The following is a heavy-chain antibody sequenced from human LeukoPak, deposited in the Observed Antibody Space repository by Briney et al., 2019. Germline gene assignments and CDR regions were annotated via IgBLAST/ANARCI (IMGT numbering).Heavy chain of an antibody. CDR3: ARAALGYYYMDV. J-gene: IGHJ6*03. V-gene: IGHV4-34*01. Sequence: PSETLSLTCAVYGGSFSGYYWSWIRQPPGKGLEWIGYIYHTGSTNYNPSLKSRVTISVDTSRNQFSLKLSSVTAADTAVYYCARAALGYYYMDVWGKGTTVTVSS. CDR2: IYHTGST. CDR1: GGSFSGYY. D-gene: IGHD2-15*01.